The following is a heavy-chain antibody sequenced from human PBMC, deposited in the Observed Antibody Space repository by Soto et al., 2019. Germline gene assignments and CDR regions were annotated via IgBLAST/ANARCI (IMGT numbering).Heavy chain of an antibody. CDR1: GGSISSYY. J-gene: IGHJ4*02. CDR2: IYYSGST. Sequence: PSETLSLTCTVSGGSISSYYWSWIRQPPGKGLEWIGYIYYSGSTNYNPSLKSRVTISVDTSKNQFSLKLSSVTAADTAVYYCARHYYGSGRGYFDYWGQGTLVTVSS. CDR3: ARHYYGSGRGYFDY. D-gene: IGHD3-10*01. V-gene: IGHV4-59*08.